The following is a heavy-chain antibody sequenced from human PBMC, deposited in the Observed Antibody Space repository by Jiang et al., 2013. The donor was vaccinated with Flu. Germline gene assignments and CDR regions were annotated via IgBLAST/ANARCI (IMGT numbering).Heavy chain of an antibody. CDR1: GDSISSSSCY. J-gene: IGHJ4*02. Sequence: LLKPSETLSLTCAVSGDSISSSSCYWGWIRQPPGKGLEWIASIYSGSTYYNPSLKSRVTMSVDTSKNQFSLNLRSVTAADTAVYYCARQWDDTGNYYARAHFDSWGQGTLVTVSS. CDR3: ARQWDDTGNYYARAHFDS. D-gene: IGHD1-26*01. V-gene: IGHV4-39*01. CDR2: IYSGST.